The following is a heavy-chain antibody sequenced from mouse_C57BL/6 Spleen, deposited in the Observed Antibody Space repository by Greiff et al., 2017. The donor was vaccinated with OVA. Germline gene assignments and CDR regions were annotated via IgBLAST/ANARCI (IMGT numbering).Heavy chain of an antibody. CDR2: IDPSDSYT. V-gene: IGHV1-69*01. J-gene: IGHJ2*01. CDR3: ARSLYGSRPDY. D-gene: IGHD1-1*01. CDR1: GYTFTSYW. Sequence: VQLQQPGAELVMPGASVKLSCKASGYTFTSYWMHWVKQRPGQGLEWIGEIDPSDSYTNYNQKFKGKSTLTVDKSSSTAYMQLSSLTSEDSAVYYCARSLYGSRPDYWGQGTTLTVSS.